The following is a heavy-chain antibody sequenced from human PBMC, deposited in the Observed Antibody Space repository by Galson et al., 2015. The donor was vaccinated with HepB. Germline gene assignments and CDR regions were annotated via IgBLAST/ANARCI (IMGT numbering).Heavy chain of an antibody. CDR3: ARDRQWLVQDYYYYGMDV. Sequence: SVKVSCKASGYTFTSYGISWVRQAPGQGLEWMGWISAYNGNTKYAQKIQGRVTMTTDTSTSTAYMGLSSLRSDDTAVYYCARDRQWLVQDYYYYGMDVWGQGTTVTVSS. CDR2: ISAYNGNT. J-gene: IGHJ6*02. CDR1: GYTFTSYG. D-gene: IGHD6-19*01. V-gene: IGHV1-18*04.